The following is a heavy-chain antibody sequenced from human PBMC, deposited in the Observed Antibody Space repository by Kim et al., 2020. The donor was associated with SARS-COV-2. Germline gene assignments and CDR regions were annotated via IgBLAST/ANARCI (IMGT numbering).Heavy chain of an antibody. CDR3: ARDGDSSGWYGHNYFDY. J-gene: IGHJ4*02. Sequence: GKSRFTISRDNSKTRRYLQMTGLRAEDTAVYYCARDGDSSGWYGHNYFDYWGQGTLVTVSS. V-gene: IGHV3-30*07. D-gene: IGHD6-19*01.